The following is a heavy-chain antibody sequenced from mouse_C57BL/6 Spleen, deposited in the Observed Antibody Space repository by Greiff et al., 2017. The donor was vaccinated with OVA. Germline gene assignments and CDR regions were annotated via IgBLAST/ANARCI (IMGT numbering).Heavy chain of an antibody. CDR2: IDPNSGGT. V-gene: IGHV1-72*01. J-gene: IGHJ2*01. CDR1: GYTFTSYW. D-gene: IGHD2-3*01. CDR3: ASSPYDGYYPYFDY. Sequence: QVQLKQPGAELVKPGASVKLSCKASGYTFTSYWMHWVKQRPGRGLEWIGRIDPNSGGTKYNEKFKSKATLTVDKPSSTAYMQLSSLTSEDSAVYYCASSPYDGYYPYFDYWGQGTTLTVSS.